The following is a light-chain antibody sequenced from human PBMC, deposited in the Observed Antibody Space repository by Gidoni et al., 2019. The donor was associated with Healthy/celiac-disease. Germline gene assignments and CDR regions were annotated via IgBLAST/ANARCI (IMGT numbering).Light chain of an antibody. CDR1: QSVSSN. CDR2: GAS. V-gene: IGKV3-15*01. J-gene: IGKJ4*01. Sequence: EIVMTQSPATLSVSPGERATLSCRASQSVSSNLAWYQQKPGQAPRLLIYGASTRATGIPARFSGSGSRTEFTLTISSLQSEDFAVYYCQQYNNWPPLTFXGXTKVEIK. CDR3: QQYNNWPPLT.